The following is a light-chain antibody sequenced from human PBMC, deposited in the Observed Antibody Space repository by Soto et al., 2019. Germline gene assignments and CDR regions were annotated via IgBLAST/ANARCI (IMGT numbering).Light chain of an antibody. V-gene: IGKV3-20*01. J-gene: IGKJ5*01. CDR2: GAS. CDR1: QSVSSSH. CDR3: QQYGSSPSIT. Sequence: EIVLTQSPGTLSLSPGERATLSCRASQSVSSSHLAWYQQRCGQAPRLLIYGASSRATDIPDRFSGSGSGTDFTLTISRLEPEDSAVYYCQQYGSSPSITFGRGTRLEIQ.